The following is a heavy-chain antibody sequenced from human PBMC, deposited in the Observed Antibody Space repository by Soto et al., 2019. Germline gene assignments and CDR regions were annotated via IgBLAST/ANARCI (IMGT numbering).Heavy chain of an antibody. CDR3: ARQGGYCSSTSCDRWDYGMDV. D-gene: IGHD2-2*01. CDR1: GYTFTGYY. V-gene: IGHV1-2*04. CDR2: INPNSGGT. Sequence: QVQLVQSGAEVKKPGASVKVSCKASGYTFTGYYMHWVRQAPGQGLEWMGWINPNSGGTNYAQKFQGWVTMTRDTSISTAYMELNRLRSDDTAVYYCARQGGYCSSTSCDRWDYGMDVWGQGTTVTVSS. J-gene: IGHJ6*02.